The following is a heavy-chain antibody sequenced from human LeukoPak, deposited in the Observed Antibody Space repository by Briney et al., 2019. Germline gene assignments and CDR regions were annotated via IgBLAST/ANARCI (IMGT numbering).Heavy chain of an antibody. D-gene: IGHD6-19*01. CDR1: GFTFSSYA. CDR3: ARGLAVAGTVAFDP. V-gene: IGHV3-66*01. Sequence: GGSLRLSCAASGFTFSSYAMSWVRQAPGKGLEWVSVIYSGGSTYYADSVKGRFTISRDNSKNTLYLQMNSLRAEDTAVYYCARGLAVAGTVAFDPWGQGTLVTVSS. CDR2: IYSGGST. J-gene: IGHJ5*02.